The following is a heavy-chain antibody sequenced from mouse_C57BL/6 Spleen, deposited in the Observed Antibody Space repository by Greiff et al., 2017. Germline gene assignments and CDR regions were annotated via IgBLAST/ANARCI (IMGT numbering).Heavy chain of an antibody. D-gene: IGHD2-3*01. Sequence: QVQLQQPGAELVKPGASVKMSCKASGYTFTSYRITWVKQRPGQGLEWIGDIYPGSGSTNYNEKFKSKATLTVDTSSSTAYMQLSSLTSEDSAVYYCAREDGYYLYYFDYWGQGATLTVSS. V-gene: IGHV1-55*01. CDR1: GYTFTSYR. CDR3: AREDGYYLYYFDY. CDR2: IYPGSGST. J-gene: IGHJ2*01.